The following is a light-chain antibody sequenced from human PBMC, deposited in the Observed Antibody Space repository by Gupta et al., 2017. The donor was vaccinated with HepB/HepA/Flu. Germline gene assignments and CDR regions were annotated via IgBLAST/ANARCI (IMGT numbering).Light chain of an antibody. J-gene: IGKJ1*01. CDR3: HQDRDSPWT. V-gene: IGKV3-20*01. Sequence: EIVLTQYPGTLSLSPGERATLSCRASQSVSSTYLAWYQQTPCQAPRPLLHGASSRSTGIPDRFSGSGSGTAFTLTIIRLVPQDFAIYYCHQDRDSPWTFGQGTKVEIK. CDR2: GAS. CDR1: QSVSSTY.